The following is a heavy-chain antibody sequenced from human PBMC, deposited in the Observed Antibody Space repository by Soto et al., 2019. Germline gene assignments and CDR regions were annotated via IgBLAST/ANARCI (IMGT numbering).Heavy chain of an antibody. CDR2: ISPSNGKT. D-gene: IGHD4-17*01. J-gene: IGHJ6*02. CDR1: GYTFTSYG. V-gene: IGHV1-18*01. CDR3: AREGLVLVPTTVNSDYYYYALDV. Sequence: ASVKVSCKASGYTFTSYGISWVRQAPGQGLEWMGGISPSNGKTKYARKSQGRVTMTADESTSTVYMELSTLRPEDTAVYYCAREGLVLVPTTVNSDYYYYALDVWGQGTTVTVSS.